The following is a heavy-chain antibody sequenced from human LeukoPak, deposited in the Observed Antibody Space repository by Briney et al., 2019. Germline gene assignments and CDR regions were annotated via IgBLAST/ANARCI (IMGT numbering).Heavy chain of an antibody. CDR2: VSGSGYDT. CDR1: GFTFSSYA. CDR3: ARWFGEPPNFDY. J-gene: IGHJ4*02. Sequence: GGSLRLSCGASGFTFSSYAVSWVRQASGKGLEWVSTVSGSGYDTFYTDSVKGRFSISRDNHNNRVCLQMNSLRAEDRAMYYCARWFGEPPNFDYWGQGTLVNVSS. D-gene: IGHD3-10*01. V-gene: IGHV3-23*01.